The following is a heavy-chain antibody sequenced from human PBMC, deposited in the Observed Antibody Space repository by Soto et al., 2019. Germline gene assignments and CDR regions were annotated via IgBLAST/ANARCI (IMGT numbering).Heavy chain of an antibody. D-gene: IGHD1-26*01. Sequence: SVKVSCKASGGTFSSYAISWVRQAPGQGLEWMGGIIPIFGTANYAQKFQGRVTITADESTSTAYMELSSLRSEDTAVYYCARDSRRELTRYYYYGMDVWGQGTTVTVSS. CDR2: IIPIFGTA. V-gene: IGHV1-69*13. CDR1: GGTFSSYA. J-gene: IGHJ6*02. CDR3: ARDSRRELTRYYYYGMDV.